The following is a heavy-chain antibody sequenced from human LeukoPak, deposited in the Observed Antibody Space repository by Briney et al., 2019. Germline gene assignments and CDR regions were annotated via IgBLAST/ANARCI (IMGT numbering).Heavy chain of an antibody. CDR2: IYSGGST. V-gene: IGHV3-53*05. CDR1: GFTVNSNY. CDR3: ARSDYYGSGTISDY. D-gene: IGHD3-10*01. J-gene: IGHJ4*02. Sequence: GGSLRLSCAASGFTVNSNYMSWVRQAPGKGLEWVSVIYSGGSTHYADSVKGRFTISRDNSKNTLYLQMNSLRAEDTAVYYCARSDYYGSGTISDYWGQGTLVTVSS.